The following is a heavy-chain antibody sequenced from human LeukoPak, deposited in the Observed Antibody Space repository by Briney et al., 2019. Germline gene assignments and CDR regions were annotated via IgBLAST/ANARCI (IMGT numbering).Heavy chain of an antibody. Sequence: SETLSLTXTVSGGSIRSYYWSWIRQPPGKGLEWIGYIYYSGSTNYNPSLKSRVTISVDTSKNQFSLKLSSVTAADTAVYYCARVQSNYYGSGSYYPFDYWGQGTLVTVSP. CDR1: GGSIRSYY. CDR3: ARVQSNYYGSGSYYPFDY. J-gene: IGHJ4*02. CDR2: IYYSGST. V-gene: IGHV4-59*01. D-gene: IGHD3-10*01.